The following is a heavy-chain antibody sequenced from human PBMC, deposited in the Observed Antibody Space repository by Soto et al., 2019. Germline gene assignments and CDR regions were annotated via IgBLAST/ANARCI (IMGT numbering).Heavy chain of an antibody. J-gene: IGHJ3*01. Sequence: EVQLVESGGGLVKPGGSLRLSCSASSFIFSNFNMHWVRQAPGKGLEWVSSISMASSFIYYADSVRGRFSISRDNAKKSLFLHMKGLRADDTAVYYCAREGAGSGSPLHDSFDLWGQGTRVIVSP. CDR3: AREGAGSGSPLHDSFDL. D-gene: IGHD6-25*01. CDR1: SFIFSNFN. V-gene: IGHV3-21*01. CDR2: ISMASSFI.